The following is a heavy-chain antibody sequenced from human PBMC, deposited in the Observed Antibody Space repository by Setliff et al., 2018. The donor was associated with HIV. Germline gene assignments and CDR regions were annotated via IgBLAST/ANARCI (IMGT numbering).Heavy chain of an antibody. CDR2: IHYSGST. V-gene: IGHV4-31*11. CDR1: GGSINSGGYY. J-gene: IGHJ5*02. D-gene: IGHD2-15*01. Sequence: SETLSLTCAVSGGSINSGGYYWTWIRQHPGMGLEWIGYIHYSGSTYYNPSLKSRVTISVDTSKNQFSLNLTSVTAADTAVYYCARAPFRGGSFGWFDPWGQGTLVTVSS. CDR3: ARAPFRGGSFGWFDP.